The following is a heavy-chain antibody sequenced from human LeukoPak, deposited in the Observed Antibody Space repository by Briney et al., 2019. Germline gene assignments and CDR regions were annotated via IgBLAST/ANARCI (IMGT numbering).Heavy chain of an antibody. J-gene: IGHJ3*02. CDR3: ARGVLSSSWYSPDAFDI. V-gene: IGHV6-1*01. CDR2: TYYRSKWYN. Sequence: SQTLSLTFALSGDSVSSNSAAWNWIRQSPSRGLEWLGRTYYRSKWYNDYAVSVKSRITINPDTSKNQFSLQLNSVTPEDTAVYYCARGVLSSSWYSPDAFDIWGQGTMVTVSS. D-gene: IGHD6-13*01. CDR1: GDSVSSNSAA.